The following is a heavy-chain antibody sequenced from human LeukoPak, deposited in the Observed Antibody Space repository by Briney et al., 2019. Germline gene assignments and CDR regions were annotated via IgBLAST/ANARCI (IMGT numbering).Heavy chain of an antibody. CDR3: ARVTGRRLRLGELHASRRHYYFDY. J-gene: IGHJ4*02. D-gene: IGHD3-16*01. CDR1: GGTFSSYA. V-gene: IGHV1-69*06. Sequence: ASVKVSCKASGGTFSSYAISWVRQAPGQGLEWMGGIIPIFGTANYAQKFQGRVTITADKSTSTAYMELSSLRSEDTAVSYCARVTGRRLRLGELHASRRHYYFDYWGQGTLVTVSS. CDR2: IIPIFGTA.